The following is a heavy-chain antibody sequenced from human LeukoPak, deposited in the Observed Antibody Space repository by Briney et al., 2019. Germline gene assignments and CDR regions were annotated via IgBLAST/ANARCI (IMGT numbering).Heavy chain of an antibody. CDR1: GGSFSGYY. J-gene: IGHJ6*02. CDR2: INHSGST. V-gene: IGHV4-34*01. D-gene: IGHD6-13*01. CDR3: AREKGIAAAGTSLYYYYGMDV. Sequence: SETLSLTCAVYGGSFSGYYWSWIRQPPGKGLEWIGEINHSGSTNYNPSLKSRVTISVDTSKNQFSLKLSSVTAADTAVYYCAREKGIAAAGTSLYYYYGMDVWGQGTTVTVSS.